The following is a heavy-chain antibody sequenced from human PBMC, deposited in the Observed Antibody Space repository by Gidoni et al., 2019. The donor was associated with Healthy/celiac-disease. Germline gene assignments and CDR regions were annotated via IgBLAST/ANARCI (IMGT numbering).Heavy chain of an antibody. CDR1: GFPFRSYA. CDR2: ISYDGSNK. V-gene: IGHV3-30-3*01. D-gene: IGHD3-22*01. CDR3: ARDPDSRFVPYYFDY. Sequence: QVQLVESGGGVVQPGRSLGLSCAASGFPFRSYAMPWVSQAPGKGLEWVAVISYDGSNKYYADSVKGRFTISRDNSKNTLYLQMNSLRAEDTAVYYCARDPDSRFVPYYFDYWGQGTLVTVSS. J-gene: IGHJ4*02.